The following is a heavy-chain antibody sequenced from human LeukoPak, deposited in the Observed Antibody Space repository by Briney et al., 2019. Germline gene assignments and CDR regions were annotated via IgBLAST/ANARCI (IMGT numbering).Heavy chain of an antibody. V-gene: IGHV4-61*01. CDR3: VRNRRDGWSDGYWYFDL. J-gene: IGHJ2*01. CDR2: IYYSGST. CDR1: GGSISDFSISSYY. D-gene: IGHD6-19*01. Sequence: KPSETLSLTCSVSGGSISDFSISSYYWSWIRQPPGKGLEWIGYIYYSGSTNYNPSLKSRVTISVDTSKNQFSLKLSSVTAADTAVYYCVRNRRDGWSDGYWYFDLWGRGTLVTVSS.